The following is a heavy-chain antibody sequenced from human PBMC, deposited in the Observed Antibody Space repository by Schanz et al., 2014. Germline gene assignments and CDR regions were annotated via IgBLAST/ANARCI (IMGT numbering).Heavy chain of an antibody. CDR2: ISYDGSDK. J-gene: IGHJ1*01. CDR1: GFTFSNHA. Sequence: EVKLLESGGGLVQPGGSLRLSCAASGFTFSNHALSWVRQAPGKGLEWLAVISYDGSDKFHADSVKGRFTISRDNSKNTLYLQMNSLRAEDTAVYFCAKESEIVVVVGTSMSGDFHHWGQGTLVTVSS. CDR3: AKESEIVVVVGTSMSGDFHH. D-gene: IGHD2-15*01. V-gene: IGHV3-23*03.